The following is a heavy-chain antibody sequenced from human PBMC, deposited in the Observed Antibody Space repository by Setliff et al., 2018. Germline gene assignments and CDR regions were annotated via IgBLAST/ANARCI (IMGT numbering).Heavy chain of an antibody. D-gene: IGHD3-10*01. CDR2: INCDSGGT. Sequence: ASVKVSCKASGYSFTGYYIHWVRQAPGQGLEWMGRINCDSGGTDYAQKFQARVTMTRDTSISTAYMEMSRLRFDDTAVYYCARVDELALRPWGQGTLVTVSS. J-gene: IGHJ5*02. CDR1: GYSFTGYY. V-gene: IGHV1-2*06. CDR3: ARVDELALRP.